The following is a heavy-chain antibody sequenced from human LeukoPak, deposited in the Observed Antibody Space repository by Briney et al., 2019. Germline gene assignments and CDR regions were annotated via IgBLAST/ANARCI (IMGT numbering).Heavy chain of an antibody. D-gene: IGHD1-20*01. J-gene: IGHJ5*02. V-gene: IGHV4-39*01. CDR1: GGSISSSSYY. Sequence: SETLSLTCTVSGGSISSSSYYWGWIRQPPGKGQEWIGSIYYSGSTYYNPSLKSRVTISVDTSKNQFSLKLSSVTAADTAVYYCARPNNWNPEGFDPWGQGTLVTVSS. CDR2: IYYSGST. CDR3: ARPNNWNPEGFDP.